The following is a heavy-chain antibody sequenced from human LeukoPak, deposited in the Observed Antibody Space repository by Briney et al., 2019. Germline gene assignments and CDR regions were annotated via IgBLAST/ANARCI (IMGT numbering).Heavy chain of an antibody. CDR3: ARAIIDIVATIYFDY. Sequence: GESLRLSCAASGFTVSSNYMSWVRQAPGKGLEWVSVIYSGGSTYYADSVKGRFTISRDNSKNTLYLQMNSLRAEDTAVYYCARAIIDIVATIYFDYWGQGTLVTVSS. CDR2: IYSGGST. J-gene: IGHJ4*02. CDR1: GFTVSSNY. D-gene: IGHD5-12*01. V-gene: IGHV3-53*01.